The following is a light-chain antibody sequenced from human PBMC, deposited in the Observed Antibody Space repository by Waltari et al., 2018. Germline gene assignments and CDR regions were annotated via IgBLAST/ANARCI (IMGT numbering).Light chain of an antibody. CDR3: QQYDGSVVT. CDR1: QTSPGSW. CDR2: GAS. Sequence: EIVLTQSPGTLSVYPGERVTVSCRASQTSPGSWLTWYHQKPGQAPRLLIYGASNRAPGIPDRFSGSGSGTDFTLTISRLEPEDSAVYYCQQYDGSVVTFGGGTKVEIK. V-gene: IGKV3-20*01. J-gene: IGKJ4*01.